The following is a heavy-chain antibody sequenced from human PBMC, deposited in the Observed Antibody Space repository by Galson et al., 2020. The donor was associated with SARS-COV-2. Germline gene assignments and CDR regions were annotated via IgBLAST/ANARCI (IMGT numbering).Heavy chain of an antibody. D-gene: IGHD6-6*01. CDR3: ANSRGSSTRFDQ. V-gene: IGHV5-51*01. CDR2: IYPGDSDT. Sequence: GESLKISCQGSGYSFSNYWIGWVRQMPGKGLEWMGIIYPGDSDTRYSPSFQGQVTISSDKSISNAYLQWSSLKASDTAMYYCANSRGSSTRFDQWGQGTLVTVSS. CDR1: GYSFSNYW. J-gene: IGHJ4*02.